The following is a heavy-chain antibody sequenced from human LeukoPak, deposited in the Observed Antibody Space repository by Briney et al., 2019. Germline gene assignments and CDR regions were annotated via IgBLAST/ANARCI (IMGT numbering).Heavy chain of an antibody. CDR1: GYTLTELS. CDR2: FDPEDGET. D-gene: IGHD6-13*01. J-gene: IGHJ6*02. CDR3: ARDSSSWYGATYYYYGMDV. Sequence: ASVKVSCKVSGYTLTELSMHWVRQAPGKGLEWMGGFDPEDGETIYAQKFQGRVTMTEDTSTDTAYMELSSLRSEDTAVYYCARDSSSWYGATYYYYGMDVWGQGTTVTVSS. V-gene: IGHV1-24*01.